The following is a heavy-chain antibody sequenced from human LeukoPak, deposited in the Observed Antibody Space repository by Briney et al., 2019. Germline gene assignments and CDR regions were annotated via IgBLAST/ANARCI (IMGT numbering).Heavy chain of an antibody. J-gene: IGHJ4*02. CDR2: IDTSGNT. Sequence: PSETLSLTCTVSGASISSDYWSWIRQPAGKGLEWIGRIDTSGNTNYKPSLKSRVTMSVDTSKNQFSLKLNSVTAADTAVYYCARDSLHCNGGRCFHMRVFDYWGQGALVTVSS. D-gene: IGHD2-15*01. V-gene: IGHV4-4*07. CDR3: ARDSLHCNGGRCFHMRVFDY. CDR1: GASISSDY.